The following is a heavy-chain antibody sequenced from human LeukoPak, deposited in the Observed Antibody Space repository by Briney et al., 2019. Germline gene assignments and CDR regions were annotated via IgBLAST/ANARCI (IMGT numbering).Heavy chain of an antibody. CDR1: GYPFTSYD. J-gene: IGHJ4*02. CDR2: MNPNRGNT. CDR3: ARGSSNDYGDSPVDY. V-gene: IGHV1-8*02. D-gene: IGHD4-17*01. Sequence: ASVKVSCKASGYPFTSYDINWVRQATGQGLEWMGWMNPNRGNTGYAQKFQGRVTMTRNTSISTAYMELSSLRSEDTAVYYCARGSSNDYGDSPVDYWGQGTLVTVSS.